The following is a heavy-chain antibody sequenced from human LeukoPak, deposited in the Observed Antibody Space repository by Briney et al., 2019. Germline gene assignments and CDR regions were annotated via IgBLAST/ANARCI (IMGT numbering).Heavy chain of an antibody. J-gene: IGHJ4*02. V-gene: IGHV5-51*01. CDR3: ARRLYSYGPNEIPTYYFDY. CDR2: IYPGDSDT. Sequence: GESLKISCKGSGYSFTSYWIGWVRQMPGKGLEWMGIIYPGDSDTRYSPSFQGQVTISADKSISTAYLQWSSLKASDTAMYYCARRLYSYGPNEIPTYYFDYWGQGTLVIVSS. D-gene: IGHD5-18*01. CDR1: GYSFTSYW.